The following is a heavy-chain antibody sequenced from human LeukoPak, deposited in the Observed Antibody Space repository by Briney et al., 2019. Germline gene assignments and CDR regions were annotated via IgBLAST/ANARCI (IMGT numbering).Heavy chain of an antibody. V-gene: IGHV3-21*06. CDR2: ISTSSKYI. CDR3: ARAYSPPWITTSYAFDM. D-gene: IGHD5-12*01. CDR1: GFTFTSYS. Sequence: GGSLRLSRAASGFTFTSYSMHWVRQAPGKGLEWVSSISTSSKYIDYADSVKGRFTISRDNARNALFLQMNGLRAEDMGVYYCARAYSPPWITTSYAFDMWGPGTMVSVSS. J-gene: IGHJ3*02.